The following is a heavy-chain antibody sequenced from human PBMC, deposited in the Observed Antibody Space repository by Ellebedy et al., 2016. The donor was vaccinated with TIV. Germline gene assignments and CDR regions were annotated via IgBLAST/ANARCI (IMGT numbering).Heavy chain of an antibody. J-gene: IGHJ6*02. CDR2: IDHSGGT. CDR1: SGSFSVYY. CDR3: VGGVRDFLLDSSGYSPNV. Sequence: GSLRLSCTSYSGSFSVYYWSWIRQPPGKGLEWIGGIDHSGGTNYNPSIKSRVIISVDTSNNQFSLKLRSVTAADTAVYYCVGGVRDFLLDSSGYSPNVWGQGTTVTVSS. D-gene: IGHD3-22*01. V-gene: IGHV4-34*01.